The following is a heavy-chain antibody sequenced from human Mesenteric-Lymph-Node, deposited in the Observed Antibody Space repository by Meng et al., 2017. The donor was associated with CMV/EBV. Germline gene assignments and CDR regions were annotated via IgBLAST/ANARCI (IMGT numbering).Heavy chain of an antibody. J-gene: IGHJ4*02. CDR2: IYSGGST. D-gene: IGHD5-12*01. CDR1: GFTFSSYS. Sequence: GGSLRLSCAASGFTFSSYSMNWVRQAPGKGLEWVSVIYSGGSTYYADSVKGRFTISRDNSKNTLYLQMNSLRAEDTAVYYCARAVDSGYDLSGFDYWGQGTLVTVSS. CDR3: ARAVDSGYDLSGFDY. V-gene: IGHV3-66*02.